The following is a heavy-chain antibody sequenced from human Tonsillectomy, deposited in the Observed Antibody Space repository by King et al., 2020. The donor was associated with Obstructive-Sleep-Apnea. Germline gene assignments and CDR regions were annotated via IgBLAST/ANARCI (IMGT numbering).Heavy chain of an antibody. Sequence: VQLVESGGGLVQPGGSLRLSCAGSGFTFSSYAMSWVRQAPGKGLEWVSPISGSGGSTYYADSVKGRFNISRDNSKNTLYLQMNSLRVEDTAVYYCAKSPGPSTTSLDYWGQGTLVTVST. D-gene: IGHD2-2*01. CDR1: GFTFSSYA. V-gene: IGHV3-23*04. J-gene: IGHJ4*02. CDR3: AKSPGPSTTSLDY. CDR2: ISGSGGST.